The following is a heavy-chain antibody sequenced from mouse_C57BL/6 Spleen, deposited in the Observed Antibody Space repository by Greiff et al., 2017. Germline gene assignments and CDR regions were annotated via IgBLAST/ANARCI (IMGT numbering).Heavy chain of an antibody. CDR3: ARAGGYYVGFAY. Sequence: QVQLQQPGAELVRPGSSVKLSCKASGYTFTSYWMDWVKQRPGQGLEWIGNIYPSDSETNYNQKFKDKATLTVDKSSSTAYMQLSSLTSEDVAVYYCARAGGYYVGFAYWGQGTLVTVSA. V-gene: IGHV1-61*01. J-gene: IGHJ3*01. D-gene: IGHD2-3*01. CDR2: IYPSDSET. CDR1: GYTFTSYW.